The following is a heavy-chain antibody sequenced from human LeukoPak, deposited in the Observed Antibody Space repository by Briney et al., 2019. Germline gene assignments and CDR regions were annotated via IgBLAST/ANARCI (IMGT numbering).Heavy chain of an antibody. D-gene: IGHD1-7*01. CDR1: GYTFTSYD. CDR2: MNPNSGNT. CDR3: ASCETGTLTNDY. J-gene: IGHJ4*02. Sequence: ASVKVSCKASGYTFTSYDINWVRQATGQGLEWMGWMNPNSGNTGYAQKFQGRVTMTRNTSISTAYMELSSLRSEDTAVYYCASCETGTLTNDYWGQGTLVTVSS. V-gene: IGHV1-8*01.